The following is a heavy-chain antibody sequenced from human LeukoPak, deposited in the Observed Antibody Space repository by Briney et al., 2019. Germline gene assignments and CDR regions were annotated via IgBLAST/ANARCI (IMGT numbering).Heavy chain of an antibody. J-gene: IGHJ4*02. CDR2: ISSSGSTI. CDR1: GFTFSSYE. V-gene: IGHV3-48*03. D-gene: IGHD6-13*01. Sequence: GGSLRLSCAASGFTFSSYEMNWVRQAPGKGLEWVSYISSSGSTIYYADSVKGRFAISRDNAKNSLYLQMNSLRAEDTAVYYCARKPSSSWYRFGYWGQGTLVTVSS. CDR3: ARKPSSSWYRFGY.